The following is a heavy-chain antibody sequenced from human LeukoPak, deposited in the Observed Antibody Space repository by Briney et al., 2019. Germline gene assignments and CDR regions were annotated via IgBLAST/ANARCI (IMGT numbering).Heavy chain of an antibody. V-gene: IGHV1-18*01. J-gene: IGHJ3*02. CDR2: ISAYNGNT. Sequence: GASVKVSCTASGYTFTSYGISWVRQAPGQGLEWMGWISAYNGNTNYAQKLQGRVTMTTDTSTSTAYMELRSLRSDDTAVYYCARDEPTLVPAAIADAFDIWGQGTMVTVSS. CDR3: ARDEPTLVPAAIADAFDI. CDR1: GYTFTSYG. D-gene: IGHD2-2*02.